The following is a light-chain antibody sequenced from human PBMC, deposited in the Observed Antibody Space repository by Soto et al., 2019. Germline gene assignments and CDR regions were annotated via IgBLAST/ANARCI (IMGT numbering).Light chain of an antibody. CDR1: QDITNY. CDR2: DAY. V-gene: IGKV1-33*01. CDR3: QPYDHLPIT. J-gene: IGKJ5*01. Sequence: DIQMTQSPSSLYASVGDRVTSTCQASQDITNYLNWYQQKPGKAARLLLYDAYSLETGVTSRFSGSGSGTDFTLTISSLQPEDIATYYCQPYDHLPITFGQGTRLEIK.